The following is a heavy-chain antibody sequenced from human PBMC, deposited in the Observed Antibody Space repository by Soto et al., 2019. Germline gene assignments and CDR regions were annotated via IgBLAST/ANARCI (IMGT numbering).Heavy chain of an antibody. V-gene: IGHV3-30*18. CDR3: AKDRREFEYYDSSGYYSPLDC. J-gene: IGHJ4*02. CDR1: GFTFSSYG. CDR2: ISYDGSNK. D-gene: IGHD3-22*01. Sequence: GGSLRLSCAASGFTFSSYGMHWVRQAPGKGLEWVAVISYDGSNKYYADSVKGRFTISRDNSKNTLYRQMNSLRAEDTAVYYCAKDRREFEYYDSSGYYSPLDCWGQGTRVTVS.